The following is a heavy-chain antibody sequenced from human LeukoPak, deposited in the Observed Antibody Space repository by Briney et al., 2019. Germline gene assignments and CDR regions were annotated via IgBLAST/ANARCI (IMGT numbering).Heavy chain of an antibody. Sequence: SETLSLTCTVSGGSISSYYWSWIRQPPGKGLEWLGYIYYSGSTNYNPSLKSRVTISVDTSKNQFSLKLSSVTAADTAVYYCARDRYYDSSGYYSVDAFDIWGQGTMVTVSS. CDR1: GGSISSYY. V-gene: IGHV4-59*01. D-gene: IGHD3-22*01. CDR2: IYYSGST. J-gene: IGHJ3*02. CDR3: ARDRYYDSSGYYSVDAFDI.